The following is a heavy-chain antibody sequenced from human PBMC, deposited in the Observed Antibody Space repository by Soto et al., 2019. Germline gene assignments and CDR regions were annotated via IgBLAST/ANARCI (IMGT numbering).Heavy chain of an antibody. CDR2: IIPIFGTA. V-gene: IGHV1-69*13. CDR3: ARHDCISTSCYCYYYYGMDV. CDR1: GGTFSSYA. J-gene: IGHJ6*02. Sequence: SVKVSCKASGGTFSSYAISWVRQAPGQGLEWMGGIIPIFGTANYAQKFQGRVTITADESTSTAYMELSSLRSEDTAVYYCARHDCISTSCYCYYYYGMDVWGQGTTVTVSS. D-gene: IGHD2-2*01.